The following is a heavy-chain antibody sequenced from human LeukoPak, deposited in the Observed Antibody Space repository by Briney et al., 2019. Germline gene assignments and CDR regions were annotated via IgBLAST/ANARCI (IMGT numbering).Heavy chain of an antibody. Sequence: ASVKVSCKTSGYTFNSYGISWVRQAPGQGLEWMGWISAYNGNTNYAQKLQGRVTMTEDTSTDTAYMELSSLRSEDTAVYYCATVSPDGDIQLNWFDPWGQGTLVTVSS. D-gene: IGHD5-18*01. CDR3: ATVSPDGDIQLNWFDP. V-gene: IGHV1-18*01. J-gene: IGHJ5*02. CDR2: ISAYNGNT. CDR1: GYTFNSYG.